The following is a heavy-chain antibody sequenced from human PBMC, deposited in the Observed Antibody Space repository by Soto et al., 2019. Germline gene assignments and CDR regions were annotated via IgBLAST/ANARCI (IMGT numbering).Heavy chain of an antibody. D-gene: IGHD4-17*01. CDR1: GFTFSSYG. CDR2: IWYDGSNK. J-gene: IGHJ4*02. V-gene: IGHV3-33*01. CDR3: AIYFRDYGDYPLDY. Sequence: QVQLVESGGGVVQPGRSLRLSCAASGFTFSSYGMHWVRQAPGKGLVWVAVIWYDGSNKYYADSVKGRFTISRDNSKNTLYLQMHSLRAEGTAVDYWAIYFRDYGDYPLDYWGQGTLVTVSS.